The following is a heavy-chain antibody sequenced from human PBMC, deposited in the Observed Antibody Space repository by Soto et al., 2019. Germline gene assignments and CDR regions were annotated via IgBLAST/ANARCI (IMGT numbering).Heavy chain of an antibody. V-gene: IGHV4-30-2*03. CDR1: GGSISSGGYS. CDR3: ARPKTIGAAASKGWFDP. Sequence: PSETLSLTCAVSGGSISSGGYSWSWIRQPPGKGLEWIGYMYHSGSTYYNPSLKGRLIISVDPSKNQFSLKLTSVTAADTAMYYCARPKTIGAAASKGWFDPWGQGTLVTVSS. CDR2: MYHSGST. D-gene: IGHD3-16*01. J-gene: IGHJ5*02.